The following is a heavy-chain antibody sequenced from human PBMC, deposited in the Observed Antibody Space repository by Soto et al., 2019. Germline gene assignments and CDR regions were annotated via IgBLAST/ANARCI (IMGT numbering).Heavy chain of an antibody. CDR1: GFTVSSNY. CDR2: IYSGGST. J-gene: IGHJ5*02. CDR3: ARDRSERYYGSDESWFDP. V-gene: IGHV3-66*01. D-gene: IGHD3-10*01. Sequence: EVQLVESGGGLVQPGGSLRLSCAASGFTVSSNYMSWVRQAPGKGLEWVSVIYSGGSTYYADSVKGRFTMSRDNSKNTLYLQMNSLRAEDTAVYYCARDRSERYYGSDESWFDPWGQGTLVTVTS.